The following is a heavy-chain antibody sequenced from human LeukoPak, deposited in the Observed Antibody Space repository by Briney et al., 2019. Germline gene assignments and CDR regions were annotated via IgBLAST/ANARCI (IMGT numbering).Heavy chain of an antibody. V-gene: IGHV3-23*01. CDR2: ISGSGGST. CDR1: GFIFSSYV. Sequence: GGSLRLSCAASGFIFSSYVMTWVRQAPGKGLEWVSSISGSGGSTYYADSVKGRFTISRDNSKNTLYLQMNSLRAEDTAVYYCAKDGDPYYYGSGSYYSWGQGTLVTVSS. J-gene: IGHJ5*02. CDR3: AKDGDPYYYGSGSYYS. D-gene: IGHD3-10*01.